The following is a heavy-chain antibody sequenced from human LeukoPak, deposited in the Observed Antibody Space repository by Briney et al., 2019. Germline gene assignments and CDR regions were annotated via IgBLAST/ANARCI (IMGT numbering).Heavy chain of an antibody. CDR1: GFTFGDYA. J-gene: IGHJ6*02. Sequence: GRSLRLSCTASGFTFGDYAMSWVRQAPGKGLEWVGFIRSKAYGGTTEYAASVKGRFTISRDDSKSIAYLQRNSRKTEDTAVYYCTRGNYQQYYYGMDVWGQGTTVT. V-gene: IGHV3-49*04. CDR3: TRGNYQQYYYGMDV. D-gene: IGHD5-24*01. CDR2: IRSKAYGGTT.